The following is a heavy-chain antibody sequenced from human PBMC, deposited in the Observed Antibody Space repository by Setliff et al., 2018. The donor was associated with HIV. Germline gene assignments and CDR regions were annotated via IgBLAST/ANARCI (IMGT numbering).Heavy chain of an antibody. J-gene: IGHJ4*02. V-gene: IGHV1-8*01. CDR2: MNPNSGST. D-gene: IGHD3-22*01. CDR3: ARGGDYYCLDY. CDR1: GYDFNGHD. Sequence: GASVKVSCKTSGYDFNGHDINWVRQATGQGLEWIGWMNPNSGSTGFAQKFQGRVTLTRDITIYTAYMELSSLTSEDTAVYYCARGGDYYCLDYWGPGTLVTVSS.